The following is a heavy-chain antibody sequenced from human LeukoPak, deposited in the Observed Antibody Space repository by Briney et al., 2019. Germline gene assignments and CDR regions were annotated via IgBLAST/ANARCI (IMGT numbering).Heavy chain of an antibody. CDR2: FDPEDGET. J-gene: IGHJ6*02. CDR1: GYTLTELS. Sequence: ASVKVSCKVSGYTLTELSMHWVRQAPGKGLEWMGGFDPEDGETIYAQKFQGRVTMTEDTSTDTAYMELSSLRSEDTAVYYCATQTTSYYYYGMDVWGQGTTVIVSS. CDR3: ATQTTSYYYYGMDV. V-gene: IGHV1-24*01. D-gene: IGHD2/OR15-2a*01.